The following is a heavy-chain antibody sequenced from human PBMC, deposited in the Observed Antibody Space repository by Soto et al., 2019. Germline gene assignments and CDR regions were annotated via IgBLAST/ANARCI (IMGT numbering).Heavy chain of an antibody. D-gene: IGHD3-9*01. CDR3: VKAPPYYDILTGYPRLYYGMDV. Sequence: PGGSLRLSCSASGFTFSSYAMHWVRQAPGKGLEYVSAISSNGGSTYYADSVKGRFTISRDNSKNTLYLQMSSLRAEDTAVYYCVKAPPYYDILTGYPRLYYGMDVWGQGTKVTVYS. V-gene: IGHV3-64D*06. J-gene: IGHJ6*02. CDR2: ISSNGGST. CDR1: GFTFSSYA.